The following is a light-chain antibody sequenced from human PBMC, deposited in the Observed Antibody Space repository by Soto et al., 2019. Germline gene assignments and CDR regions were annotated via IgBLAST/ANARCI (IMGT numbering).Light chain of an antibody. CDR3: QSYDSSLSGWV. Sequence: QSVLTQPPSVSGAPGQRVTISCTGSSSNIGAGYDVHWYQQLPGTAPKLLIYGNSNRPSGVPDRFSGSKSGTPASLAITGLQAEDEADYYCQSYDSSLSGWVLGNGTKVTVL. J-gene: IGLJ1*01. V-gene: IGLV1-40*01. CDR1: SSNIGAGYD. CDR2: GNS.